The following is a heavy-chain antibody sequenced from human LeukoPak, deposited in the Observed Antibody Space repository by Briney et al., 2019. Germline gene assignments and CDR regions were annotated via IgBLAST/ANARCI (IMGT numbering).Heavy chain of an antibody. CDR3: ARAPYDSSGYYYGGFDY. J-gene: IGHJ4*02. Sequence: SGTLSLTCTVSGGSISSGGYYWSCIRQHPGKGLEWTGYIYYSGSTYYNPSLKSRVTIPVDTSKNQFSLKLSSVTAADTAVYYCARAPYDSSGYYYGGFDYWGQGTLVTVSS. CDR1: GGSISSGGYY. D-gene: IGHD3-22*01. V-gene: IGHV4-31*03. CDR2: IYYSGST.